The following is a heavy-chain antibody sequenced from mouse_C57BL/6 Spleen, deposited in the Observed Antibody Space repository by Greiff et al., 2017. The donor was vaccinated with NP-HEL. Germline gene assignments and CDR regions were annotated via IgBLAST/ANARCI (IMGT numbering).Heavy chain of an antibody. J-gene: IGHJ2*01. D-gene: IGHD3-3*01. CDR2: IHPNSGST. CDR3: GRRAGRGDYFDY. Sequence: QVQLQQPGAELVKPGASVKLSCKASGYTFTSYWMHWVKQRPGQGLEWIGMIHPNSGSTNYNEKFKGKATLTVDKSSSTAYMQLSSLTSEDSAVYYCGRRAGRGDYFDYWGKGTTLTVSS. CDR1: GYTFTSYW. V-gene: IGHV1-64*01.